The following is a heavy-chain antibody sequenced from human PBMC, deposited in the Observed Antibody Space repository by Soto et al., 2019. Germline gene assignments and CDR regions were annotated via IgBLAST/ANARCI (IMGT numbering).Heavy chain of an antibody. J-gene: IGHJ4*02. CDR1: GFIFSNYV. V-gene: IGHV3-30-3*01. D-gene: IGHD2-21*02. Sequence: LRLSCAASGFIFSNYVMHWVRQAPGKGLEWVAVISYDGNSKHYADSVKGRFTISRDNSKSTLYVQMNSLRAEDTAIYYCARSYCGDDCALDHWGQGTLVTVSS. CDR2: ISYDGNSK. CDR3: ARSYCGDDCALDH.